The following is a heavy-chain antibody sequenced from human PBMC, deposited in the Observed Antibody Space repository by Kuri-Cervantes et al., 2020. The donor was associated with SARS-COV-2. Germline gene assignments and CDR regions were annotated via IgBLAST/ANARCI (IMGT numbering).Heavy chain of an antibody. Sequence: SETLSLTCTVSGGSISSYYWSWIRQPPGKGLEWIGYIYYSGSTNYNPSLKSRVTISVDTSKNQFSLKLSSVTAADTAVYYCATKLFGEHWFDPWGQGILVTVSS. CDR1: GGSISSYY. V-gene: IGHV4-59*12. J-gene: IGHJ5*02. CDR3: ATKLFGEHWFDP. CDR2: IYYSGST. D-gene: IGHD3-10*01.